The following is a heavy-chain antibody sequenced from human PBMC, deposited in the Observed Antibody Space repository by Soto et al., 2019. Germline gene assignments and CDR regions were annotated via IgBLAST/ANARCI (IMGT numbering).Heavy chain of an antibody. V-gene: IGHV5-51*01. CDR3: TRPANTVADHFDL. D-gene: IGHD4-17*01. Sequence: PVESLKISCQVSGYTLTIYWIGWVRQMPWKGLEWMGIIYPSDSDTRYSPSFQGQVTISADQSINTAYLQWDSLKASDTAIYYCTRPANTVADHFDLWGQGTPVTVSS. CDR2: IYPSDSDT. J-gene: IGHJ4*02. CDR1: GYTLTIYW.